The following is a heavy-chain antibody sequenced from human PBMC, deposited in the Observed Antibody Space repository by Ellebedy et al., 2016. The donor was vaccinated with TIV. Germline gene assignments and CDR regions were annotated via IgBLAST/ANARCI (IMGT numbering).Heavy chain of an antibody. Sequence: PGGSLRLSCAASGFTFSSYWMHWVRQAPGKGLVWVSRINSDGSSPTYADSVKGRFTISRDNAKNTLYLQMNSLRAEDTAVYYCARDLHYDFWSGLYYYYGMDVWGQGTTVTVSS. CDR1: GFTFSSYW. D-gene: IGHD3-3*01. V-gene: IGHV3-74*01. CDR2: INSDGSSP. CDR3: ARDLHYDFWSGLYYYYGMDV. J-gene: IGHJ6*02.